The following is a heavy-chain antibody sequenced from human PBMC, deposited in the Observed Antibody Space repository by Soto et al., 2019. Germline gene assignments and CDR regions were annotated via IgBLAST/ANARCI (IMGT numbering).Heavy chain of an antibody. CDR2: IVVGSGNT. V-gene: IGHV1-58*01. D-gene: IGHD3-3*01. Sequence: GASVKVSCKASGFTFTSSAVQWVRQARGQRLEWIGWIVVGSGNTNYAQKFQERVTITRDMSTSTAYMELSSLRSEDTAVYYCAASFYDFWSGYYKHYYYYYGMDVWG. J-gene: IGHJ6*02. CDR3: AASFYDFWSGYYKHYYYYYGMDV. CDR1: GFTFTSSA.